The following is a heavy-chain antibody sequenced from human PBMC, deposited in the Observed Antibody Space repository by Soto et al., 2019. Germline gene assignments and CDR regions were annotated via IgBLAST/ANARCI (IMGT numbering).Heavy chain of an antibody. J-gene: IGHJ6*02. Sequence: NPSETLSLTCTVSGGSISSGGYYWSWIRQHPGKGLEWIGYIYYSGSTYYNPSLKSRVTISVGTSKNQFSLKLSSVTAADTAVYYCARDQGHYYDSSGYPYYYYGIDVWGQGTTVTVSS. D-gene: IGHD3-22*01. CDR3: ARDQGHYYDSSGYPYYYYGIDV. CDR1: GGSISSGGYY. V-gene: IGHV4-31*03. CDR2: IYYSGST.